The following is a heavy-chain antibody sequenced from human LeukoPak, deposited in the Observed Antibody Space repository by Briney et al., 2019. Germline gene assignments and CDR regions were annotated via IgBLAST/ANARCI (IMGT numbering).Heavy chain of an antibody. CDR1: GYTFTSYG. CDR3: ARDPLGGAVADNWFDP. J-gene: IGHJ5*02. Sequence: GASVKVSCKASGYTFTSYGISWVRQAPGQGLEWMGWISAYNGNTNYAQELQGRVTMTTDTSTSTAYMELRSLRSDDTAVYYCARDPLGGAVADNWFDPWGQGTLVTVSS. V-gene: IGHV1-18*04. D-gene: IGHD3-16*01. CDR2: ISAYNGNT.